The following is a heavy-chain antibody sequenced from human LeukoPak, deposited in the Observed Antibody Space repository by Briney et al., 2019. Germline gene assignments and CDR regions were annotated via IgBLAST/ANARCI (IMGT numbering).Heavy chain of an antibody. Sequence: SETLSLTCTVSGGSISSGGYYWSWIRQPPGKGLEWIGYIYYSGSTNYNPSLKSRVTISVDTSKNQFSLKLSSVTAADTAVYYCARDPQGGGETEMDAAFDIWGQGTMVTVSS. V-gene: IGHV4-61*08. CDR1: GGSISSGGYY. D-gene: IGHD7-27*01. J-gene: IGHJ3*02. CDR3: ARDPQGGGETEMDAAFDI. CDR2: IYYSGST.